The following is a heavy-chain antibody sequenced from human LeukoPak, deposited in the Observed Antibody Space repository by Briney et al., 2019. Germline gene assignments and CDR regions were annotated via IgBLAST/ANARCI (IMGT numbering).Heavy chain of an antibody. CDR2: ISYDGSNE. Sequence: PPGRSLRLSCAASGFTFSTYGMHWVRQAPGKGLEWVAVISYDGSNEYYADSVKGRFTISRDNSKNTLYLQMSSLRAEDTAVYYCAKTDSSPYSPSDYWGQGTLVTVSS. CDR3: AKTDSSPYSPSDY. CDR1: GFTFSTYG. J-gene: IGHJ4*02. V-gene: IGHV3-30*18. D-gene: IGHD6-6*01.